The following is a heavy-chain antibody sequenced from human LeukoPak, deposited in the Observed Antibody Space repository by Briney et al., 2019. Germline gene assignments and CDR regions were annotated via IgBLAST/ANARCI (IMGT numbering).Heavy chain of an antibody. CDR2: INPSGSST. D-gene: IGHD1-26*01. CDR1: GYTFTSYY. Sequence: GASVKVSCKASGYTFTSYYMHWVRQAPGQGLEWMGLINPSGSSTSYAQKFQGRLSLTRDMPTSTDYMELSSLRSEDTAVYYCARDNSVGDTAWWFDPWGQGTLVTVSS. J-gene: IGHJ5*02. V-gene: IGHV1-46*01. CDR3: ARDNSVGDTAWWFDP.